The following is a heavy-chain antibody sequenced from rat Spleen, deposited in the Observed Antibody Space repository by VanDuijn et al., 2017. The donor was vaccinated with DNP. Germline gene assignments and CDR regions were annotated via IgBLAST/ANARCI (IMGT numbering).Heavy chain of an antibody. D-gene: IGHD1-4*01. CDR3: AGRPPPTRGPFDY. CDR1: GFTFNNYW. CDR2: IAKTGDNT. J-gene: IGHJ2*01. Sequence: EVQLVESGGGLVQPGRSLKLSCITSGFTFNNYWMNWIRQTPGKGLEWVASIAKTGDNTYYPDSVKGRFTISRDNAKSTLYLQMDSLRSEDTATYYCAGRPPPTRGPFDYWGQGVTVTVSS. V-gene: IGHV5-31*01.